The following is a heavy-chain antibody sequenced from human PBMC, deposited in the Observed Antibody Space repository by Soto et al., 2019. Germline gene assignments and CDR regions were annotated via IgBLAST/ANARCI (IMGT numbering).Heavy chain of an antibody. J-gene: IGHJ3*02. CDR1: GFTFSSYG. Sequence: GGSLRLSCAASGFTFSSYGMHWVRQAPGKGLEWVAVIWYDGSNKYYADSVKGRFTISRDNSKNTLYLQVNSLRAEDTAVYYCAVSGYCSGGSCYGGPGAFDIWGQGTMVTVSS. V-gene: IGHV3-33*01. CDR2: IWYDGSNK. D-gene: IGHD2-15*01. CDR3: AVSGYCSGGSCYGGPGAFDI.